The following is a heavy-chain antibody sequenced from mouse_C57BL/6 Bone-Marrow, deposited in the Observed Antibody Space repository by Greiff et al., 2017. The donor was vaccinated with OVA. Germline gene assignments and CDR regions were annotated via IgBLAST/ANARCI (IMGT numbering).Heavy chain of an antibody. V-gene: IGHV3-6*01. CDR3: ARGDY. CDR1: GYSITSGYY. J-gene: IGHJ4*01. Sequence: EVQVVESGPGLVKPSQSLSLTCSVSGYSITSGYYWYWIRQFPGNLLEWMGFISYDGSNNYNPSLKNRSSITRDTSKNQLFRKLNSVTTEDTATYYRARGDYWGQGTSVTVSS. CDR2: ISYDGSN.